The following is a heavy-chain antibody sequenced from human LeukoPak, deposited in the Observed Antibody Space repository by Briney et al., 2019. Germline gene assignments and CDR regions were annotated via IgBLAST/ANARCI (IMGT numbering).Heavy chain of an antibody. Sequence: GGSLRLSCAASGFTFSSYAMSWVRQAPGKGLEWVSAISGSGGSTYYADSVKGRFTISRDNSKNTLYLQMNSLRAVDTAVYYCANTRIAAALFDYWSQGTLVTVSS. J-gene: IGHJ4*02. CDR3: ANTRIAAALFDY. D-gene: IGHD6-13*01. V-gene: IGHV3-23*01. CDR2: ISGSGGST. CDR1: GFTFSSYA.